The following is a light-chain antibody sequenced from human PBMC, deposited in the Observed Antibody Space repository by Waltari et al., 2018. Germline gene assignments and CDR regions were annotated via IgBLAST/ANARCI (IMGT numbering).Light chain of an antibody. CDR3: QQSYSYPRT. V-gene: IGKV1-39*01. CDR1: QGIRNN. Sequence: DIQMTQSPSSLSAPAGDTVTITCQASQGIRNNLNWYQQKPGKAPKPLIYRVSSLQSGIPGWGSGSGSRTDYTLTISRLSPEDFATYCCQQSYSYPRTFGGGTKVEIK. J-gene: IGKJ4*02. CDR2: RVS.